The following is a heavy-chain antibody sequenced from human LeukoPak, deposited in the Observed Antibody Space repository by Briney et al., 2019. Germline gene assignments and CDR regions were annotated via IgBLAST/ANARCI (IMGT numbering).Heavy chain of an antibody. D-gene: IGHD4-11*01. Sequence: GGFLRLSCAASEFIFRSYSMNWVRQAPGKGLEWVSSISSSSSYIYYADSVKGRFTISRDNAENSLYLQMNSLRAEDTAVYYCARDHSNSIDYWGQGTLVTVSS. CDR3: ARDHSNSIDY. CDR1: EFIFRSYS. V-gene: IGHV3-21*01. J-gene: IGHJ4*02. CDR2: ISSSSSYI.